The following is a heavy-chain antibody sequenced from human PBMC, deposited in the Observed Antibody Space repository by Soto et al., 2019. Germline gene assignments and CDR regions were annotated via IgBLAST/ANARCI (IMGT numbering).Heavy chain of an antibody. CDR2: ISAYNGNT. CDR3: ARGSFCGGAPGCRDMDV. D-gene: IGHD2-21*01. CDR1: GYNFISHS. Sequence: QIQLVQSGGEVKKPGASVKVSCKSSGYNFISHSITWVRQAPGQGLEWMGRISAYNGNTNHAQKFQGRLTMTTDTTTSKAYMYLRSLRSDDTALYYCARGSFCGGAPGCRDMDVWGQGTTVTVSS. V-gene: IGHV1-18*01. J-gene: IGHJ6*02.